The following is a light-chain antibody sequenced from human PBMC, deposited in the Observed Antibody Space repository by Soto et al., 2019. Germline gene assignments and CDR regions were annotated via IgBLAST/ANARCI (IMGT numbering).Light chain of an antibody. J-gene: IGKJ1*01. Sequence: EIVLTQSPGTLSLSPGERATLSCRASQSVSSSYLAWYQQNPGQAPRLLIYGASSRATGIPDRFSGSGSGTDFTLTISRLEPEDSAVYYCQQYGSSPWTFGQGTKVEIK. CDR1: QSVSSSY. CDR3: QQYGSSPWT. V-gene: IGKV3-20*01. CDR2: GAS.